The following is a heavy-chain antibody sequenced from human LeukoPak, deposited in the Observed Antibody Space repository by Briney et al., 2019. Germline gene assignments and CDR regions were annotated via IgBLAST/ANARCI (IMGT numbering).Heavy chain of an antibody. V-gene: IGHV3-21*01. CDR3: ARDLELAAAGTSYFDY. Sequence: GGSLRLSCAASGFTFSSYSMNWVRQAPGKGLEWVSSISSSSSYIYYADSVKGRFTISRDNAKNSLYLQMNSLRAEDTAVYYCARDLELAAAGTSYFDYWGQGTLVTVSS. J-gene: IGHJ4*02. D-gene: IGHD6-13*01. CDR1: GFTFSSYS. CDR2: ISSSSSYI.